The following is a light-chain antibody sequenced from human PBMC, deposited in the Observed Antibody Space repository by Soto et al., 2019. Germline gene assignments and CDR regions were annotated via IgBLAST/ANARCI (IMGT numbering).Light chain of an antibody. Sequence: QSALTQPASVSGSPGQSITISCTGNRNDIGTYNYVSWYQQHPGKAPRLVIYDVSNRPSGVSNRFSGSKSGNTASLTIAGLQSEDEADYYCKSYTSSTSFVFGTGTRPPS. CDR2: DVS. CDR3: KSYTSSTSFV. J-gene: IGLJ1*01. V-gene: IGLV2-14*01. CDR1: RNDIGTYNY.